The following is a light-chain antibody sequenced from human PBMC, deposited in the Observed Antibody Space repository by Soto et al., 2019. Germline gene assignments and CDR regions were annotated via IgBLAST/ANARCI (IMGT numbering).Light chain of an antibody. J-gene: IGKJ2*01. V-gene: IGKV3-15*01. CDR2: CAS. Sequence: EIVMTQSPATLSLSPGERAALSCRASQSINSELAWYQQKPGQPPRLLIYCASTRATGVPARFTGSESGSEFTLTISGLQSEDFAVYYCHQGHNWPLTFGQGTRLEI. CDR1: QSINSE. CDR3: HQGHNWPLT.